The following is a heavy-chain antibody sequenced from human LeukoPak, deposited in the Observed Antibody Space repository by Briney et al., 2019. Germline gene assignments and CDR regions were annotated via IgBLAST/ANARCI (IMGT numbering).Heavy chain of an antibody. CDR2: ISSSSSYI. J-gene: IGHJ1*01. V-gene: IGHV3-21*04. D-gene: IGHD6-19*01. Sequence: PGGSLRLSCAASGFTFSSYSMNWVRQAPGEGLEWVSSISSSSSYIYYADSVKGRFTISRDNAKNSLYLQMNSLRAEDTAVYYCAREEEGIAVAGTYFQHWGQGTLVTVSS. CDR1: GFTFSSYS. CDR3: AREEEGIAVAGTYFQH.